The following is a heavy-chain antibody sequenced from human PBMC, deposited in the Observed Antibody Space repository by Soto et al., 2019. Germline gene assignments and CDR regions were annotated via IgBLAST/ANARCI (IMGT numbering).Heavy chain of an antibody. D-gene: IGHD6-25*01. CDR1: GGSISSYY. J-gene: IGHJ5*02. CDR2: IYYTGST. CDR3: ARPHGGSSGWDHWFDP. V-gene: IGHV4-59*01. Sequence: QVQLQESGPGLLKPSETLSLTCTVSGGSISSYYWCWIRQPPGKGLECIGYIYYTGSTNYNTSLKSRVTITVDTSKNQFSLKLSSVTAADTAVYYCARPHGGSSGWDHWFDPWGQGTLVTVSS.